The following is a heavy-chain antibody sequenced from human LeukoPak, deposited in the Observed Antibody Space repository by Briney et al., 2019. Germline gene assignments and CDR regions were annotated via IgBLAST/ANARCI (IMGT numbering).Heavy chain of an antibody. CDR1: GYTFTGYY. CDR2: INPNSGGT. J-gene: IGHJ4*02. V-gene: IGHV1-2*02. Sequence: ASVKVSCKXSGYTFTGYYMHWVRQAPGQGLEWMGWINPNSGGTNYAQKFQGRVTMTRDTSISTAYMELSRLRSDDTAVYYCARDAAPSSGWYYFDYWGQGTLVTVSS. D-gene: IGHD6-19*01. CDR3: ARDAAPSSGWYYFDY.